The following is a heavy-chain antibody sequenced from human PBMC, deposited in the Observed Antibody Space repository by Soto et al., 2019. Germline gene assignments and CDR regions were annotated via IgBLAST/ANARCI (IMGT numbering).Heavy chain of an antibody. CDR2: ISSSAART. V-gene: IGHV3-23*01. CDR3: AKTLGLVDPFDY. Sequence: GGSLRLSCAASGFTFSSSAMSWVRQAPGKGLEWVSSISSSAARTYYPDSVRGRLTISRGNSKNTLSLQMNSLRAEDTAVYYCAKTLGLVDPFDYWGQGTLVTVSS. D-gene: IGHD2-8*02. CDR1: GFTFSSSA. J-gene: IGHJ4*02.